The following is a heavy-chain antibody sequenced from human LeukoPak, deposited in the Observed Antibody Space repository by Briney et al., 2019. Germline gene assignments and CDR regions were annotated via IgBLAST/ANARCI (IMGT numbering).Heavy chain of an antibody. J-gene: IGHJ3*02. V-gene: IGHV3-7*01. CDR1: GFTFSDYY. D-gene: IGHD1-26*01. CDR3: AREAVVGGVDDAFDI. Sequence: PGGSLRLSCTASGFTFSDYYMSWIRQAPGKGLEWVANIKQDGRETFYLDSVKGRFTISRDGAKHSLYLQVNSLRAEDTAVYYCAREAVVGGVDDAFDIWGQGTMVTVSS. CDR2: IKQDGRET.